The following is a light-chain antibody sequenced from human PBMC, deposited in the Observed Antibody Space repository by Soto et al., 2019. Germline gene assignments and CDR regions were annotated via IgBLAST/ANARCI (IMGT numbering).Light chain of an antibody. Sequence: EIVMTQSPATLSVSPGERATLSCRASQSVGDNLAWYQQKPGQAPRLLMYGASTRATGFPARFSGSGSGTEFTLTISSLQSEDFAVYYCQQYNNWSPITFGQGTRLEIK. J-gene: IGKJ5*01. CDR2: GAS. CDR1: QSVGDN. V-gene: IGKV3-15*01. CDR3: QQYNNWSPIT.